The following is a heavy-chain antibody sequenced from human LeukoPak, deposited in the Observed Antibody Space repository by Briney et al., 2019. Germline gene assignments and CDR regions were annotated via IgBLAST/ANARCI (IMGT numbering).Heavy chain of an antibody. CDR1: GYTFTSYP. Sequence: ASVKVSCKASGYTFTSYPISWVRQAPGQGLEWMGWITVYNGNTNYAQNLQGRVTMTTDTSTSTAYMELRSLRSDDTAVYYCARGYDYGDYVGDFDYGGQGTLVTVSS. CDR2: ITVYNGNT. D-gene: IGHD4-17*01. V-gene: IGHV1-18*01. J-gene: IGHJ4*02. CDR3: ARGYDYGDYVGDFDY.